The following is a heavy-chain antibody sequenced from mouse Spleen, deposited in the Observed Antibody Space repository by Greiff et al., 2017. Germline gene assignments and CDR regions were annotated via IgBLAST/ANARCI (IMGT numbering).Heavy chain of an antibody. CDR3: AKKEGWDDAMDY. CDR2: IWRGGST. V-gene: IGHV2-5*01. CDR1: GFSFTSYG. J-gene: IGHJ4*01. Sequence: QVQLQQSGPGLVQPSQSLSITCTVSGFSFTSYGVHWVRQSPGKGLEWLGVIWRGGSTDYNAAFMSRLSITKDNSKSQVFFKMNSLQADDTAIYYCAKKEGWDDAMDYWGQGTSVTVSS. D-gene: IGHD3-3*01.